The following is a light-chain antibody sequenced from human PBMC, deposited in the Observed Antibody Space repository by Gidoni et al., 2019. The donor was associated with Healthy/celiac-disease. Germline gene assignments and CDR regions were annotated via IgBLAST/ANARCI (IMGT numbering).Light chain of an antibody. CDR3: QVWDSSSDHYV. CDR1: NIGSKS. Sequence: SSVLTHPPSVSVAPGQTARITCGRNNIGSKSVHWYQQKPGQAHVLVVYDDSDRPSGIPERFSGSNSGNTATLTISRVEAGDEADYYCQVWDSSSDHYVFGTGTKVTVL. V-gene: IGLV3-21*02. CDR2: DDS. J-gene: IGLJ1*01.